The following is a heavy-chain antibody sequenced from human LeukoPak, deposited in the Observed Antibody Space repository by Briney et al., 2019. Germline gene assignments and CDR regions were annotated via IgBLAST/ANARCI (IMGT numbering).Heavy chain of an antibody. J-gene: IGHJ4*02. CDR2: ISGYSGDT. Sequence: ASVKVSCKASGYTFTNYAVTWVRQAPGQGLEWMGWISGYSGDTLFAQKFQGRVAVTTDTPTSTAYMELRSLRSDDTAVYYCARDVGGGEDYWGQGTLVTVSS. CDR1: GYTFTNYA. V-gene: IGHV1-18*01. CDR3: ARDVGGGEDY. D-gene: IGHD3-16*01.